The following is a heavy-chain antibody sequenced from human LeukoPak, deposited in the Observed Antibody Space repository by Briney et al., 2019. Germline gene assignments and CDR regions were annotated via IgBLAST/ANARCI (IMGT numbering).Heavy chain of an antibody. J-gene: IGHJ2*01. CDR1: GGSISSYY. D-gene: IGHD6-13*01. V-gene: IGHV4-59*12. CDR2: IYHSGST. Sequence: SETLSLTCTVSGGSISSYYWSWIRQPPGKGLEWIGYIYHSGSTYYNPSLKSRVTISVDRSKNQFSLKLSSVTAADTAVYYCARVGGLGYSSSWSTDWYFDLWGRGTLVTVSS. CDR3: ARVGGLGYSSSWSTDWYFDL.